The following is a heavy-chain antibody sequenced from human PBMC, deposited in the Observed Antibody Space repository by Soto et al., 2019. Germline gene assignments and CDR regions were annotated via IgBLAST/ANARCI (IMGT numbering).Heavy chain of an antibody. CDR1: GGSISSGDYY. D-gene: IGHD5-18*01. CDR3: AIDLDTAMGDWYGMDV. V-gene: IGHV4-30-4*01. J-gene: IGHJ6*02. CDR2: IYYSGST. Sequence: QVQLQESGPGLVKPSQTLSLTCTVSGGSISSGDYYWSWIRQPPGKGLEWIGYIYYSGSTYYNPSLKSRVTISVDTSKNQFSLKLSSVTAADTAVYYCAIDLDTAMGDWYGMDVWGQGTTVTVSS.